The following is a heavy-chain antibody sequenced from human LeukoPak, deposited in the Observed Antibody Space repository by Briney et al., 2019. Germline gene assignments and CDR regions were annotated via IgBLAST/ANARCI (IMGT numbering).Heavy chain of an antibody. CDR1: GVTFSSYA. Sequence: SMKVSWKASGVTFSSYAMSWVRQAPGQGPKWTGSIIPIIGTANYAQKFQGRVTITTDESTSTAYIEMSRLRSEDTAVYYCARENRFSSTDWFDPWGQGTLVTVSS. D-gene: IGHD6-13*01. V-gene: IGHV1-69*05. CDR3: ARENRFSSTDWFDP. CDR2: IIPIIGTA. J-gene: IGHJ5*02.